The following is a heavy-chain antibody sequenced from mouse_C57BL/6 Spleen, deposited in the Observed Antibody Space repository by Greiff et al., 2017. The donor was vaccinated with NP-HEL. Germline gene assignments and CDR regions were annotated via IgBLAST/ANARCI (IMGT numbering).Heavy chain of an antibody. CDR3: ARGIPYYYGSSWYFDV. V-gene: IGHV5-17*01. CDR2: ISSGSSTI. Sequence: EVKVEESGGGLVKPGGSLKLSCAASGFTFSDYGMHWVRQAPEKGLEWVAYISSGSSTIYYADTVKGRFTISRDNAKNTLFLQMTSLRSEDTAMYYCARGIPYYYGSSWYFDVWGTGTTVTVSS. CDR1: GFTFSDYG. J-gene: IGHJ1*03. D-gene: IGHD1-1*01.